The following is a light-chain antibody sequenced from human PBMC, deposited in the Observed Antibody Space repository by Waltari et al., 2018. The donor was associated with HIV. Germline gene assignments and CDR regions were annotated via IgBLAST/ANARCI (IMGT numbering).Light chain of an antibody. J-gene: IGLJ2*01. CDR3: ATWDDTLSGHVV. V-gene: IGLV1-47*01. CDR1: SSNIGSNY. Sequence: QSVLTQPPSASGTPGQRITISCSGSSSNIGSNYVYWYQQLPGTAPKLLIYRNNQRPSGVPDLFAGSTSGTSASLAISGLRSEDEADYYCATWDDTLSGHVVFGGGTKLNVL. CDR2: RNN.